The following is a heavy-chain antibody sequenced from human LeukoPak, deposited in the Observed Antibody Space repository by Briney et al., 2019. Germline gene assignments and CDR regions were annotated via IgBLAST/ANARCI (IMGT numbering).Heavy chain of an antibody. CDR3: ARGPYPPNSSGSEYFQH. D-gene: IGHD3-22*01. CDR2: IRYDGSNK. Sequence: GGSLRLSCAASGFTFSSYGMHWVRQAPGKGLEWVAFIRYDGSNKYYADSVKGRFTISRDNSKNTLYLQMNSLRAEDTAVYYCARGPYPPNSSGSEYFQHWGQGTLVTVSS. V-gene: IGHV3-30*02. J-gene: IGHJ1*01. CDR1: GFTFSSYG.